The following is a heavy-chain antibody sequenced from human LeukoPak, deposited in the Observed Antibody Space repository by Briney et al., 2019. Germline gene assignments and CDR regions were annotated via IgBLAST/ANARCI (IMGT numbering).Heavy chain of an antibody. Sequence: PSETLSLTCTVSGGSISSSSYYWGWVRQPPGKGLEWIGSIYYSGSTYYNPSLKSRVTISVDTSKNQFSLKLSSVTAADTAVYYCARALLDYSKRHFDYWGQGTLVTVSS. CDR2: IYYSGST. J-gene: IGHJ4*02. V-gene: IGHV4-39*07. CDR1: GGSISSSSYY. D-gene: IGHD4-11*01. CDR3: ARALLDYSKRHFDY.